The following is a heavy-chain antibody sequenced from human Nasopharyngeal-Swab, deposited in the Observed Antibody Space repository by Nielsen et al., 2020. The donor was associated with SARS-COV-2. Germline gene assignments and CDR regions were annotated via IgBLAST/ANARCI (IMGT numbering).Heavy chain of an antibody. CDR1: GGSISSYY. Sequence: SETLSLTCTVSGGSISSYYWSWIRQPPGKGLEWIGYIYYSGSTNYNPSLKSRVTISVDTSKNQFSLKLSSVTAADTAVYYCARLLRYCSSTSCNVNWFDPWGQGTLVTVSS. J-gene: IGHJ5*02. CDR2: IYYSGST. CDR3: ARLLRYCSSTSCNVNWFDP. V-gene: IGHV4-59*12. D-gene: IGHD2-2*01.